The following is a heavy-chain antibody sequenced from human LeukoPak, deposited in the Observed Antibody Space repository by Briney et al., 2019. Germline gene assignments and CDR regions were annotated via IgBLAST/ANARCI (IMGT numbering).Heavy chain of an antibody. CDR3: GKDPNGDYIGAFDM. CDR1: GFTFSSYG. Sequence: GSLRLSCAASGFTFSSYGMHWVRQAPGKGLEWVAVISYDGSNKYYADSVKGRFTISRDNSKNTLFLQVNSLRAEDTAVYYCGKDPNGDYIGAFDMWGQGTMVTVSP. J-gene: IGHJ3*02. V-gene: IGHV3-30*18. D-gene: IGHD4-17*01. CDR2: ISYDGSNK.